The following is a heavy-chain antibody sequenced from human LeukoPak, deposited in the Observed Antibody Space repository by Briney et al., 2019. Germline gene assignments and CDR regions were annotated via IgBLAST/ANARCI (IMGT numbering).Heavy chain of an antibody. CDR1: GGSISSSSYY. D-gene: IGHD3-10*01. V-gene: IGHV4-39*02. J-gene: IGHJ6*03. CDR2: IYYSGST. Sequence: SETLSLTCTVSGGSISSSSYYWGWIRQPPGKGLEWIGSIYYSGSTYYNPSLKSRVTISVDTSKNQFSLKLSSVTAADTAVYYCARDRVLLWFGDYPNMDVWGKGTTVTISS. CDR3: ARDRVLLWFGDYPNMDV.